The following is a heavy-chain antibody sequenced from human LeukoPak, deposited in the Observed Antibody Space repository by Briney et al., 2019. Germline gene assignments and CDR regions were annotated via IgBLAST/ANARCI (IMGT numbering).Heavy chain of an antibody. CDR2: IYSGGST. CDR3: ARDLGSGSGDY. J-gene: IGHJ4*02. V-gene: IGHV3-53*01. Sequence: GGSLRLSCAASGFTVSSNYMSWVRQAPGKGLEWLSVIYSGGSTYYADSVKGRFTISRDNSKNTLYLQMNSLRAEDTAVYYCARDLGSGSGDYWGQGTLVTVSS. CDR1: GFTVSSNY. D-gene: IGHD3-10*01.